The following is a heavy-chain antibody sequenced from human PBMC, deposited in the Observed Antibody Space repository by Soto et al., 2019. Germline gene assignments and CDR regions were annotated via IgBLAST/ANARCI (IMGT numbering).Heavy chain of an antibody. J-gene: IGHJ5*02. CDR3: ARGKRYSSSWGWFDP. V-gene: IGHV4-31*03. Sequence: QVQLQESGPGLVKPSQTLSLTCTVSGGSISSGGYYWSWIRQHPRKGLEWIGYIYYSGSTYYNPSLKSRVTISVDTSKNQFSLKLSSVTAADTAVYYCARGKRYSSSWGWFDPWGQGTLVTVSS. CDR1: GGSISSGGYY. CDR2: IYYSGST. D-gene: IGHD6-13*01.